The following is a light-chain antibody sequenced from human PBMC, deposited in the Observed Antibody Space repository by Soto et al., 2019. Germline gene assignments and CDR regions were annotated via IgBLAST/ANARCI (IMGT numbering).Light chain of an antibody. Sequence: QSVLTQPASVSGSPGQTITISCTGASSDIGGYNSVSWYQQHPGKAPKLMIYEVSNRPSGVSNRFSGSKSGNTASLTISGLQAEDEADYYCSSYTSSSPYVFGTGTKGTV. CDR3: SSYTSSSPYV. V-gene: IGLV2-14*01. J-gene: IGLJ1*01. CDR2: EVS. CDR1: SSDIGGYNS.